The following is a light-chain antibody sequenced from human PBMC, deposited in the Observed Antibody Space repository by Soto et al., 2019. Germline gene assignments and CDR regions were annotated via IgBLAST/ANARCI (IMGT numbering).Light chain of an antibody. V-gene: IGKV1-39*01. CDR3: QQCFTTPCT. CDR1: QSISKY. CDR2: VAS. J-gene: IGKJ3*01. Sequence: DIQMTQSPSSLSTSVGDKVTITCRASQSISKYLNWYQQNPGKAPKLLISVASSLQSEVPSRFSGDGSDTDFTLSISSLQPEDSATYYCQQCFTTPCTFGPGTKVDVK.